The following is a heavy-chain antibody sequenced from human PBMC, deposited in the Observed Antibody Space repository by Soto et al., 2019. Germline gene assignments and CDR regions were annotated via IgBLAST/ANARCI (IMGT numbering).Heavy chain of an antibody. J-gene: IGHJ4*02. CDR1: GGCISSYY. Sequence: PSETLALTCTVSGGCISSYYWRWIRQPPGKGLEWIGYIYYSGSTNYNPSLKSRVTISVDTSKNQFSLKLSSVTAADTAVYYCARGVVVAAPGRFDYWGQGTLVTVSS. CDR2: IYYSGST. D-gene: IGHD2-15*01. V-gene: IGHV4-59*01. CDR3: ARGVVVAAPGRFDY.